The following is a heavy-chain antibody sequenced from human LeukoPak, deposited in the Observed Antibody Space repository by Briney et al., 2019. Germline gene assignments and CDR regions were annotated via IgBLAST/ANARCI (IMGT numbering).Heavy chain of an antibody. CDR2: ISYDGSNK. CDR1: GFTFSSYA. Sequence: PGGSLRLSCAAPGFTFSSYAMHWVRQAPGKGLEWVAVISYDGSNKHYADSVKGRFTISRDNSKNTLYLQMNSLRAEDTAVYYCARDRDGSGSNPIGYWGQGTLVTVSS. J-gene: IGHJ4*02. CDR3: ARDRDGSGSNPIGY. D-gene: IGHD3-10*01. V-gene: IGHV3-30*04.